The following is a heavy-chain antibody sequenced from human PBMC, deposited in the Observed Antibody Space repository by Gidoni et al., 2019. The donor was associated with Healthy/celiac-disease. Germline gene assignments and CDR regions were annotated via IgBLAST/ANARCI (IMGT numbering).Heavy chain of an antibody. V-gene: IGHV4-34*01. CDR1: GGSFSGYY. Sequence: QVQLQQWGAGLLKPSETLSLTCAVYGGSFSGYYWSWSRQPPGKGLEWIGEINHSGSTNYNPSLKSRVPISVDTSKNQFSLKLSSVIPADTAVYYCARGTTAQGLNAFDIWGQGTMVTVSS. CDR2: INHSGST. J-gene: IGHJ3*02. D-gene: IGHD5-18*01. CDR3: ARGTTAQGLNAFDI.